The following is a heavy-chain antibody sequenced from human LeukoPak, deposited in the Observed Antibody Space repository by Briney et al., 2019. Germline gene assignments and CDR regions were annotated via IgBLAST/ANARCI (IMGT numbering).Heavy chain of an antibody. CDR1: GFTTFSRYA. CDR2: IGGIGGGT. V-gene: IGHV3-23*01. Sequence: GGSLRLSCAASGFTTFSRYAMRWVRQAPGKGLEWVSSIGGIGGGTYYGDSVRGRFTISRDISTKMSYLQMDSLRAEDTAIYYCVGSSVATFDYFEFWGQGTLVTVSS. CDR3: VGSSVATFDYFEF. J-gene: IGHJ4*02. D-gene: IGHD5-12*01.